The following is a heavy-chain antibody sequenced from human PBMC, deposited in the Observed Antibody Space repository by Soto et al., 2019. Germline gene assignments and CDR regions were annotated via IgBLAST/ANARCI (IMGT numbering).Heavy chain of an antibody. V-gene: IGHV1-18*01. CDR2: ISAYNGNT. Sequence: ASVKVSCKASGYTFTSYVISWVRQAPGQGLEWMGWISAYNGNTNYAQKLQGRVTMTTDTSTSTAYMELRSLRSDDTAVYYCARSPDTAMAHVYWGQGTLVTVSS. D-gene: IGHD5-18*01. CDR1: GYTFTSYV. CDR3: ARSPDTAMAHVY. J-gene: IGHJ4*02.